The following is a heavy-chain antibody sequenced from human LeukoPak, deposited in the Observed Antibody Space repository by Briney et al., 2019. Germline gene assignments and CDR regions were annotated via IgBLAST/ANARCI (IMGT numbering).Heavy chain of an antibody. V-gene: IGHV3-48*03. CDR3: ARASHDAFDI. CDR2: ISSSGSTI. CDR1: GFTFSSYE. Sequence: GGSLRLSCVASGFTFSSYEMNWVPQAPGKGLEWVSYISSSGSTIYYADSVKGRFTISRDNAKNSLYLQMNSLRAEDTAVYYCARASHDAFDIWGQGTMVTVSS. J-gene: IGHJ3*02.